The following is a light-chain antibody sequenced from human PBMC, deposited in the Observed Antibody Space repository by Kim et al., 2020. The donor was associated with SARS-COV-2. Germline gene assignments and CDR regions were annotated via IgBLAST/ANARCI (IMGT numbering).Light chain of an antibody. CDR3: SSYAGSNNLL. J-gene: IGLJ2*01. V-gene: IGLV2-8*01. CDR1: SSDVGGYNY. CDR2: EVS. Sequence: LTQPPSASGSPGQSVTISCTGTSSDVGGYNYVSWYQQHPGKAPKLMIYEVSKRPSGVPDRFSGSRSGNTASLTVSGLQAEDEADYYCSSYAGSNNLLFGGGTQLTVL.